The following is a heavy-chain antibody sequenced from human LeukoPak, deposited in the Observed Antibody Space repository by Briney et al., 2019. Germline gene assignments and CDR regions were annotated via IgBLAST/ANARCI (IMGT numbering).Heavy chain of an antibody. D-gene: IGHD5-12*01. CDR1: GYTFTGYY. CDR3: VRGYSGYDYGY. CDR2: INPNSGGT. Sequence: GASVKVSCKASGYTFTGYYMHWVRQAPGQGLEWMGWINPNSGGTNYAQKFQGRVTMTRDTSISTAYMGLSRLRSEDTAVYHCVRGYSGYDYGYWGQGTLVTVSS. J-gene: IGHJ4*02. V-gene: IGHV1-2*02.